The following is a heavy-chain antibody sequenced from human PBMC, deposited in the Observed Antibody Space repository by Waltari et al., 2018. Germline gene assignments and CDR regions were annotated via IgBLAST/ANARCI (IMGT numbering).Heavy chain of an antibody. CDR3: ARGGGDCSNGICYTFYFDY. CDR1: GGSFSGYY. V-gene: IGHV4-34*01. D-gene: IGHD2-8*01. Sequence: QVQLQQWGAGLLKPSETLSLTCAVYGGSFSGYYWNWIRQPPGKGLEWIGEINHSGSTNYNPSLKSRVSISVDTSKNQFSLKLSSVTAADTAVYYCARGGGDCSNGICYTFYFDYWGQGALVTVSS. J-gene: IGHJ4*02. CDR2: INHSGST.